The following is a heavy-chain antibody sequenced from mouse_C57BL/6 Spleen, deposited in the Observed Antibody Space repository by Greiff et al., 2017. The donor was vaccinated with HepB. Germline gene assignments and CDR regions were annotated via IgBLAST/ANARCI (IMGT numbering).Heavy chain of an antibody. Sequence: DVKLVESGGDLVKPGGSLKLSCAASGFTFSSYGMSWVRQTPDKRLEWVATISSGGSYTYYPDSVKGRFTISRDNAKNTLYLQMSSLKSEDTAMYYCARELTGTRAWFAYWGQGTLVTVSA. CDR3: ARELTGTRAWFAY. CDR1: GFTFSSYG. CDR2: ISSGGSYT. D-gene: IGHD4-1*01. J-gene: IGHJ3*01. V-gene: IGHV5-6*02.